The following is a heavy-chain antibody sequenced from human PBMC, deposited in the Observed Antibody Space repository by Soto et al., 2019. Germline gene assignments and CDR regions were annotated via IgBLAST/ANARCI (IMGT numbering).Heavy chain of an antibody. CDR3: ARRVYNWNYVGPHFDY. CDR2: IIPIFGTA. Sequence: SGKVSGKASGGTFSSYSISWVRQAPGQGLEWMGGIIPIFGTANYAQKFQGRVTITADESTSTAYMELSSLRSEDTAVYYCARRVYNWNYVGPHFDYWGQGTLVTVSS. CDR1: GGTFSSYS. J-gene: IGHJ4*02. D-gene: IGHD1-7*01. V-gene: IGHV1-69*13.